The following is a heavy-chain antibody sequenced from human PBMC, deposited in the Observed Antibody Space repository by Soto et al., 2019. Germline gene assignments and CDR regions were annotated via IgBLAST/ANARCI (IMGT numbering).Heavy chain of an antibody. D-gene: IGHD1-26*01. CDR3: AKGGTVGVTWGASDS. V-gene: IGHV1-46*03. CDR1: GPTFTNYY. CDR2: INLSGGGT. J-gene: IGHJ4*02. Sequence: QVQLVQSGAEVKWPGASVKVSCKASGPTFTNYYMHWVRQAPGQGLEWMGIINLSGGGTKYAQKLEGRISLTRDTSTNTVYMELRSLRSEDTAVYYCAKGGTVGVTWGASDSWGQGTLITVSS.